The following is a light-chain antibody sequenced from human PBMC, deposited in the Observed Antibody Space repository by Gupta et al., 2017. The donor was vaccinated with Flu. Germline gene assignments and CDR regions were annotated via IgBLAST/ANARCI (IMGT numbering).Light chain of an antibody. CDR3: RQATQFPPYT. CDR1: RSLLHVDGNTY. V-gene: IGKV2-24*01. Sequence: DIVMTLTPLSSPVTLGQPASISCRSSRSLLHVDGNTYLSWIKQRPGQPPRLLIYKISNQVAGVPDRFSGSGAGKDFTLKISSGEEEDVGVYYCRQATQFPPYTFGQGTKLEIK. CDR2: KIS. J-gene: IGKJ2*01.